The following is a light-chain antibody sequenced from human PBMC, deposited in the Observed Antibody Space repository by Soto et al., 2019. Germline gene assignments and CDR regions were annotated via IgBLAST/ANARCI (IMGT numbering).Light chain of an antibody. CDR3: QQYNEWPPFT. Sequence: EIVLTQSPATLSLSPGERATLSCRASQSVSSYLAWYQQKPGQAPRLLIYDASTRATGIPDRFSGSVSGTEFTLTISSLQSEDFAVYYCQQYNEWPPFTFGQGTRLEIK. CDR1: QSVSSY. V-gene: IGKV3-15*01. CDR2: DAS. J-gene: IGKJ5*01.